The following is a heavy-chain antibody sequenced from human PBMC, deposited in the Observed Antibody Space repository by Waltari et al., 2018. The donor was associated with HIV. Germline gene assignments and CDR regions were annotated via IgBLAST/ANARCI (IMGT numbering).Heavy chain of an antibody. CDR3: ARGGCYGSGSKVN. CDR1: GFTFSSSW. V-gene: IGHV3-7*04. J-gene: IGHJ4*02. D-gene: IGHD3-10*01. CDR2: IKQDGSEK. Sequence: EVQLVESGGGLVQPGGSLRPSCAASGFTFSSSWMSWVRQAQGKGLEWVANIKQDGSEKYYVDSVNGRFTISRDNAENSLYLQMNSLRAEDTAVYYCARGGCYGSGSKVNWGQGTLVTVSS.